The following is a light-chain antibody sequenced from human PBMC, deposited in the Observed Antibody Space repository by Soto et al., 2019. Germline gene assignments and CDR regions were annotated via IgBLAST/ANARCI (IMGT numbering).Light chain of an antibody. J-gene: IGLJ2*01. Sequence: QSALTQPASVSGSPGQSITISCTGTSSDVGGYKYVSWYQQHPDKAPKLIIFEVSNRPSGISSRFSGSKSGNTASLTISGLQAEDEADYYCATWDDDLYTPIIGGGTKVTVL. CDR3: ATWDDDLYTPI. CDR1: SSDVGGYKY. V-gene: IGLV2-14*01. CDR2: EVS.